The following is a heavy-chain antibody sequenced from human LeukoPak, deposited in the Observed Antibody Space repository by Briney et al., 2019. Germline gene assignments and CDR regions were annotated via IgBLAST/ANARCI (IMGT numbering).Heavy chain of an antibody. J-gene: IGHJ6*02. CDR2: IWYDGSNK. CDR1: GFTFSSYG. CDR3: ARGGYYLYGMDV. V-gene: IGHV3-33*01. Sequence: GRSLRLSCAASGFTFSSYGVHWVRQAPGKGLEWVAVIWYDGSNKYYADSVKGRFTISRDNSKNTLYLQMNSLRAEDTAVYYCARGGYYLYGMDVWGQGTTVTVSS. D-gene: IGHD3-10*01.